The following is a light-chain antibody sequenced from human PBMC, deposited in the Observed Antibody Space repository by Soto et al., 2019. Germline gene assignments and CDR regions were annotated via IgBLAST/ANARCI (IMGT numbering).Light chain of an antibody. Sequence: IQMTQYTSSLSAAVWDIGTISWRASQDVRHHIGWYQQTPGKAPKLLIYVASTLQSGVPSRFSGSGSGTDFTLTISSLQPEDFATYYCQQLNSYPLTFGGGTKVDIK. CDR2: VAS. CDR1: QDVRHH. CDR3: QQLNSYPLT. J-gene: IGKJ4*01. V-gene: IGKV1-17*01.